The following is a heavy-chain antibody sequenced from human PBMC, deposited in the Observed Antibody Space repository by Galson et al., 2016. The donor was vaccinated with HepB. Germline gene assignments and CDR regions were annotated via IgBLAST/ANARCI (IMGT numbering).Heavy chain of an antibody. CDR3: ASDRYYYASGSFDY. CDR1: GGIFRSHA. D-gene: IGHD3-10*01. V-gene: IGHV1-69*13. Sequence: SVKVSCKASGGIFRSHAVSWVRQAPGQGLEWMGGIIAIFATANYAQKFQGRVTITADESTSTVYMELNRLSSEDTAVYYCASDRYYYASGSFDYWGSEPWSPSPQ. CDR2: IIAIFATA. J-gene: IGHJ4*02.